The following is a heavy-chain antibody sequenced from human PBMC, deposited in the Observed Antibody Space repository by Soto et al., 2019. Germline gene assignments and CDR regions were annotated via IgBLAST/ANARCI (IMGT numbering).Heavy chain of an antibody. CDR2: IYYSGST. Sequence: SETLSLTCTVSGGSVSSGSYYWSWIRQPPGKGLEWIGYIYYSGSTNYNPSLKSRVTISVDTSKNQFSLKLSSVTAADTAVYYCARGLIAAAGLNWFDPWGQGTLVTVSS. D-gene: IGHD6-13*01. CDR1: GGSVSSGSYY. J-gene: IGHJ5*02. CDR3: ARGLIAAAGLNWFDP. V-gene: IGHV4-61*01.